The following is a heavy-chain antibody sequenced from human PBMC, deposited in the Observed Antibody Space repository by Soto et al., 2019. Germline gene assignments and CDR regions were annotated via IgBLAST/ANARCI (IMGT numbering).Heavy chain of an antibody. J-gene: IGHJ4*02. CDR2: IYYRGST. V-gene: IGHV4-59*01. CDR1: GGSINNYY. Sequence: SETLSLTRTVSGGSINNYYWSWIRQPPGKGLEWIGYIYYRGSTNYNPSLKSRVTISVDTSKNQFSLKLSSVTTADTAVYYCAIFMGNSVAPTYFDYWGQGTXVTVSS. D-gene: IGHD5-12*01. CDR3: AIFMGNSVAPTYFDY.